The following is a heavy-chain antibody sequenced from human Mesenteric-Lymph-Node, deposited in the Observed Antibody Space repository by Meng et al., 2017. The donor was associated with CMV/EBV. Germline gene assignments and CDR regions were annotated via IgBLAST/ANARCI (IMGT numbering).Heavy chain of an antibody. CDR2: IYYSGGT. J-gene: IGHJ4*02. CDR1: GGSISNYY. V-gene: IGHV4-59*01. D-gene: IGHD4-11*01. Sequence: SETLSLTCTVPGGSISNYYWSWIRQPPGKGLEWIGYIYYSGGTNYNPSLKSRVTISLDTSKNQFSLKLSSVTAADTAVYYCARGRSAGNYYIADYWGQGTLVTVSS. CDR3: ARGRSAGNYYIADY.